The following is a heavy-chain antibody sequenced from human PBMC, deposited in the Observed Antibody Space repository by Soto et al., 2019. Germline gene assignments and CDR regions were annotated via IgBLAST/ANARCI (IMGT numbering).Heavy chain of an antibody. J-gene: IGHJ5*02. CDR1: GASVRSYH. D-gene: IGHD1-1*01. Sequence: SETLSLTCAVSGASVRSYHWSWIRQAAGKGLEWIGRVQMSGTTNYNPSLKTRVTMSLDTSKNEVSLRMTSVTAADTAVYFCAKDRSTMRWFDPWGQGVLVTVSS. CDR2: VQMSGTT. CDR3: AKDRSTMRWFDP. V-gene: IGHV4-4*07.